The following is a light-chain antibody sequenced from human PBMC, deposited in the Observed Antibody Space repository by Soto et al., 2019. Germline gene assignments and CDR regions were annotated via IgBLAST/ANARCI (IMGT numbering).Light chain of an antibody. Sequence: EIVMTQCPATLSVSPGERATLACMASQSVSRNLAWYQQKPGQAPRLLIYGASTRATGIPARFSGSGSGTEFTLTISSLQSEDFAVYYCQQYNNWPSVTFGGGGKVDIK. CDR2: GAS. V-gene: IGKV3-15*01. CDR1: QSVSRN. J-gene: IGKJ4*01. CDR3: QQYNNWPSVT.